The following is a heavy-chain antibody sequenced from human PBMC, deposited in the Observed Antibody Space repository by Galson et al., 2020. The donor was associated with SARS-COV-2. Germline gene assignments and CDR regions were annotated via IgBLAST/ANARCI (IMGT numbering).Heavy chain of an antibody. D-gene: IGHD2-15*01. CDR1: GGSISSRTFY. J-gene: IGHJ4*02. CDR3: ARQEYCHDTGCRGISLF. CDR2: VFYSGDS. Sequence: SETLSLTCTVSGGSISSRTFYWMWIRQPPGKGLEWIGSVFYSGDSDYNPPLTSRATISVDTSRNQISLKLSSVTAADTAVYYCARQEYCHDTGCRGISLFWGQGALVSVS. V-gene: IGHV4-39*01.